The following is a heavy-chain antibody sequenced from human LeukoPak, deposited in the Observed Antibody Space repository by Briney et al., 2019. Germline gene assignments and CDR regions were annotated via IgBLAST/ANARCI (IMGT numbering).Heavy chain of an antibody. Sequence: GGSLRLSCAASGFTFSSYAMHWVRQAPGKGLEWVAVISYDGSNKYYADSVKGRFTISRDNSKNTLYLQMNSLRAEDTAVYYCARDAEPRLSYAFDIWGQGTMVTVSS. CDR3: ARDAEPRLSYAFDI. CDR1: GFTFSSYA. CDR2: ISYDGSNK. D-gene: IGHD5-12*01. J-gene: IGHJ3*02. V-gene: IGHV3-30-3*01.